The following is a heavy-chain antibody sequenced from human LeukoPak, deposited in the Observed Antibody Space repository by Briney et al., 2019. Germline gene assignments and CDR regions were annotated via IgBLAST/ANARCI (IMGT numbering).Heavy chain of an antibody. V-gene: IGHV1-2*02. J-gene: IGHJ4*02. CDR2: INPNTGST. CDR1: GYTFTGYY. D-gene: IGHD5-24*01. CDR3: VRSGDGYKYNY. Sequence: RASVKVSCKASGYTFTGYYLHWVRQAPGQGLEWMGWINPNTGSTKYSQTFQASVTMTRDTSISSAYLELNRLRYDDTAVYYCVRSGDGYKYNYWGQGTLVTVSS.